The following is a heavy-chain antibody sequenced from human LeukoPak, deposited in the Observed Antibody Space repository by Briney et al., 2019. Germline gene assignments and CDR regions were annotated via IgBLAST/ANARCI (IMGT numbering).Heavy chain of an antibody. J-gene: IGHJ4*02. CDR2: INWNGGST. D-gene: IGHD3-9*01. CDR3: ARRNYDILTGLYYFDY. CDR1: GFTFDDYG. Sequence: PGGSLRLSCAASGFTFDDYGMSWVRQAPGKGLEWVSGINWNGGSTGYADSVKGRFTISRDNAKNSLYLQMNSLRAEDTALYYCARRNYDILTGLYYFDYWGQGTLVTVSS. V-gene: IGHV3-20*04.